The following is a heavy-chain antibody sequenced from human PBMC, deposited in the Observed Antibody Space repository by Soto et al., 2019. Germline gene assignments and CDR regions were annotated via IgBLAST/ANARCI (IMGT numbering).Heavy chain of an antibody. Sequence: QVTLKESGPVLVKPTETLTLTCTVSGFSLSNARMGVSWIRQPPGKALEWLAHIFSNDEKSYSTSLKSRLTISQDTSNSQLVLTMTNMDPVDTATYYCARMGYYYGSGTPGGMDVWGQGTTVTVSS. J-gene: IGHJ6*02. V-gene: IGHV2-26*01. CDR2: IFSNDEK. CDR3: ARMGYYYGSGTPGGMDV. D-gene: IGHD3-10*01. CDR1: GFSLSNARMG.